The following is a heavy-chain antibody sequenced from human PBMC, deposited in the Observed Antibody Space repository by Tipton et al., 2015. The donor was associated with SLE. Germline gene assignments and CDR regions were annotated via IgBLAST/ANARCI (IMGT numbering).Heavy chain of an antibody. CDR2: IYYSGST. CDR1: GGSISSYY. Sequence: TLSLTCTVSGGSISSYYWSWIRQPPGKGLEWIGYIYYSGSTNYNPSLKSRVTISVDTSKNQFSLKLSSVTAADTAVYYCASSCSGGSCYLFDYWGQGTLVTVSS. D-gene: IGHD2-15*01. J-gene: IGHJ4*02. CDR3: ASSCSGGSCYLFDY. V-gene: IGHV4-59*12.